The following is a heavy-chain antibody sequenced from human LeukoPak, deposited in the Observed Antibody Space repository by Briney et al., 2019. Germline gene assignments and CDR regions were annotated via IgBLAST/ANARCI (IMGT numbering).Heavy chain of an antibody. CDR2: ISGSGGST. Sequence: GGSLRLSCAASGFTFSSYAMSWVRQAPGKGLEWVSAISGSGGSTYYADSVKGRFTISRDNSKNALYLQMNSLRAEDTALYHCARVRVLLWFGELTLDAFDIWGQGTMVTVSS. CDR3: ARVRVLLWFGELTLDAFDI. D-gene: IGHD3-10*01. V-gene: IGHV3-23*01. J-gene: IGHJ3*02. CDR1: GFTFSSYA.